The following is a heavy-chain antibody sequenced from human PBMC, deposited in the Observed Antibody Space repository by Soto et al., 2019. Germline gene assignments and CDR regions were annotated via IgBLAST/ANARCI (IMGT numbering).Heavy chain of an antibody. V-gene: IGHV4-31*03. CDR2: VYYRRST. D-gene: IGHD3-22*01. J-gene: IGHJ4*02. CDR1: GGSISSGGYY. Sequence: SEPLSLTCTVSGGSISSGGYYWSWIRQHPGNGLEWIGYVYYRRSTYYNPSLKSRVTITVDTSKKQFSLKLSSVTAAETGVYYCARISSYYSLDYWGQGTLVTVSS. CDR3: ARISSYYSLDY.